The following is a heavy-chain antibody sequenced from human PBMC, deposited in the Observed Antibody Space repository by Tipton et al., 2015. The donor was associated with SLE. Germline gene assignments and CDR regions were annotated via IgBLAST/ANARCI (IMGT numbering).Heavy chain of an antibody. D-gene: IGHD2-15*01. Sequence: SLRLSCAAPGFTFSDFAMHCVRQLPDKGLEWVAVISYDGGNKYYADSVKGRFSISRDNSKNTLYLQMNSLRAEDTAVYYCARDLGYCSGVTCYSAFDIWGQGTMVTESS. CDR2: ISYDGGNK. CDR3: ARDLGYCSGVTCYSAFDI. J-gene: IGHJ3*02. V-gene: IGHV3-30-3*01. CDR1: GFTFSDFA.